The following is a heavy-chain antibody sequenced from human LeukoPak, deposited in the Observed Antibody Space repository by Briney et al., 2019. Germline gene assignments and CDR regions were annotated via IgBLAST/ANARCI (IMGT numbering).Heavy chain of an antibody. Sequence: GSLRLSCAASGFTFSSYGMHWVRQAPGKGLEWVAFIRYDGSNKYYADSVKGRFTISRDNSKNTLYLQMNSLRAEDTAMYFCVRDVGAVRGEVYFDYWGQGTLVTVSS. J-gene: IGHJ4*02. D-gene: IGHD3-10*01. CDR3: VRDVGAVRGEVYFDY. CDR1: GFTFSSYG. CDR2: IRYDGSNK. V-gene: IGHV3-30*02.